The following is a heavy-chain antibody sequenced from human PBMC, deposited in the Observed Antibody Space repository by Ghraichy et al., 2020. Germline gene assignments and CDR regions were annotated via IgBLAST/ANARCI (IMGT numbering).Heavy chain of an antibody. Sequence: GESLNISCAASGFTFSRYGMHWARQAPGKGLEWVAVTSYDGSNKFYGGSVQGRFTISSDNSKNTLYLQMNYLRPEDTAVYYCAKERDTSGYYSFRGDYYGMDVWGQGTTVTVSS. D-gene: IGHD3-22*01. J-gene: IGHJ6*02. CDR2: TSYDGSNK. CDR1: GFTFSRYG. CDR3: AKERDTSGYYSFRGDYYGMDV. V-gene: IGHV3-30*18.